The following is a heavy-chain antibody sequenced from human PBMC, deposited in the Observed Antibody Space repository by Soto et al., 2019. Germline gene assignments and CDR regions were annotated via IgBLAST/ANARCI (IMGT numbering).Heavy chain of an antibody. CDR2: INPNFGGT. CDR3: AREDYGDYPFDY. J-gene: IGHJ4*02. V-gene: IGHV1-2*02. Sequence: ASVKVSCKASGYTLTGYYLHWVRQAPGQGLEWMGWINPNFGGTNYAQKFQGRVTMTRDTSIATAYMELSRLRSDDTAVYYCAREDYGDYPFDYWGQGTLVTVSS. CDR1: GYTLTGYY. D-gene: IGHD4-17*01.